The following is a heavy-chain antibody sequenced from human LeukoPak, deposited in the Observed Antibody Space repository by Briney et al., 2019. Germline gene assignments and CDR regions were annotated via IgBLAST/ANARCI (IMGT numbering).Heavy chain of an antibody. CDR3: ARDRVVAYRTYYYYMDV. Sequence: TSETLSLTCAVYGGSFSGYYWSWIRQPAGKGLEWIGRIYTSGSTNYNPSLKSRVTMSVDTSKNQFSLKLSSVTAADTAVYYCARDRVVAYRTYYYYMDVWGKGTTVTISS. D-gene: IGHD3-3*02. CDR1: GGSFSGYY. CDR2: IYTSGST. J-gene: IGHJ6*03. V-gene: IGHV4-4*07.